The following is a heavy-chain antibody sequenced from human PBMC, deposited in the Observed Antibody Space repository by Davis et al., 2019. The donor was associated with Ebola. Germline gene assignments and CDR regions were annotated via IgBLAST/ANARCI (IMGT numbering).Heavy chain of an antibody. D-gene: IGHD6-19*01. J-gene: IGHJ5*02. CDR3: ARGARYISGWFDP. V-gene: IGHV4-34*01. Sequence: SETLSLTCAVYGGSFSGYYWTWIRQSPGKGLEWIGEINDSGTTNYNPSLKSRVNILVDTSKNQFSLKLSSVTAADTAVYYCARGARYISGWFDPWGQGTLVTVSS. CDR1: GGSFSGYY. CDR2: INDSGTT.